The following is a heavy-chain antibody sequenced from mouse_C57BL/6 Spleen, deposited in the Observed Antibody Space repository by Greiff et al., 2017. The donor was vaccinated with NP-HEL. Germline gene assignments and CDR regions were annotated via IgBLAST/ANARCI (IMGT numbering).Heavy chain of an antibody. V-gene: IGHV1-50*01. CDR2: IDPSDSYT. J-gene: IGHJ3*01. Sequence: QVQLQQPGAELVKPGASVKLSCKASGYTFTSYWMQWVKQRPGQGLEWIGEIDPSDSYTNYNQKFKGKATLTVDTSSSTAYMQLSSLTSEDSAVYYCARWGLLAFAYWGQGTLVTVSA. CDR3: ARWGLLAFAY. CDR1: GYTFTSYW. D-gene: IGHD2-3*01.